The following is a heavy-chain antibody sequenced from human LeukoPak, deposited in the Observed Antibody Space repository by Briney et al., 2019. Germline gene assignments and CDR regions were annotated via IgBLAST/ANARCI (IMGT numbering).Heavy chain of an antibody. D-gene: IGHD4-17*01. CDR3: AREGSAYGDYGAAWY. CDR1: GYTFTSYG. CDR2: ISAYNGNT. V-gene: IGHV1-18*01. Sequence: ASVKVSCKASGYTFTSYGTSWVRQAPGQGLEWMGWISAYNGNTNYAQKLQGRVTMTTDTSTSTAYMELRSLRSDDTAVYYCAREGSAYGDYGAAWYWGQGTLVTVSS. J-gene: IGHJ4*02.